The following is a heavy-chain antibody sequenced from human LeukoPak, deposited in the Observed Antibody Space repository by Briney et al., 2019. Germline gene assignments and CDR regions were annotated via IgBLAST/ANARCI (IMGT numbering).Heavy chain of an antibody. CDR2: INHSGSA. D-gene: IGHD3-10*01. CDR3: ARRALYGSGRYYYYYMDV. Sequence: SETLSLTCAVYGGSFSGYYWSWIRQPPGKGLEWIGEINHSGSANYNPSLKSRVTISVDTSKNQFSLKLSSVTAADTAVYYCARRALYGSGRYYYYYMDVWGKGTTVTVSS. J-gene: IGHJ6*03. V-gene: IGHV4-34*01. CDR1: GGSFSGYY.